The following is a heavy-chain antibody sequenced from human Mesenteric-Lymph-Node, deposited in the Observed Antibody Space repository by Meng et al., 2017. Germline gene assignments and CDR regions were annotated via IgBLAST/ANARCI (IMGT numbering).Heavy chain of an antibody. D-gene: IGHD2-21*02. CDR3: ARIPPAYCGGDCFSFAFDI. V-gene: IGHV3-33*01. J-gene: IGHJ3*02. CDR1: GFTFSSQG. Sequence: GGSLRLSCAASGFTFSSQGMHWVRQAPGKGLEWVAVIWYDGSDKYYGDSVKGRFTISRDNSKNTLYLQMNSLRAEDTAVYYCARIPPAYCGGDCFSFAFDIWGQGTMVTVSS. CDR2: IWYDGSDK.